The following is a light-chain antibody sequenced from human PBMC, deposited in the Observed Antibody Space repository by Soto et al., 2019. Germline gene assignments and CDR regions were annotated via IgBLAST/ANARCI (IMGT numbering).Light chain of an antibody. CDR3: SPFTGTTTLDV. CDR1: SSDVGAYKY. Sequence: QSALTQPASVSGSPGQSITISCTGTSSDVGAYKYVSWYQQHPGKAPKLIIYGVSNRPSGVSNRFSGSKSGNTAFLTISGLQPEDEADYYCSPFTGTTTLDVFGTGTKVNVL. CDR2: GVS. V-gene: IGLV2-14*03. J-gene: IGLJ1*01.